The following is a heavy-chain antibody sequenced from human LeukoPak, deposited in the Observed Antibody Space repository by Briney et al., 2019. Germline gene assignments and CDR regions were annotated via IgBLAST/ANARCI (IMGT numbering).Heavy chain of an antibody. CDR2: ISGSGGST. CDR1: GFTFSSYA. CDR3: AKADDILTGPYYFDY. Sequence: GGSLRLSCAASGFTFSSYAMSWVRQAPGKGLEWVSAISGSGGSTYYADSVKGRFTISRDNSKNTLYLQMNSLRAEDTAVYYCAKADDILTGPYYFDYWGQGTLVTVSS. D-gene: IGHD3-9*01. J-gene: IGHJ4*02. V-gene: IGHV3-23*01.